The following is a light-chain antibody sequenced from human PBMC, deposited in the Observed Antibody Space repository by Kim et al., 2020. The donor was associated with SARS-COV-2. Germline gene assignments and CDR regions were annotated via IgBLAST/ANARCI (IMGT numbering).Light chain of an antibody. CDR3: QAWDSSTVV. J-gene: IGLJ2*01. Sequence: SYELTQPPSLSVSPGQTASITCSGDKLGDKYACWYQQKPGQSPELVIYQDSKRPSGIPERFSGSNSGNTATLTISGTQAMNEADYYCQAWDSSTVVFGGG. V-gene: IGLV3-1*01. CDR2: QDS. CDR1: KLGDKY.